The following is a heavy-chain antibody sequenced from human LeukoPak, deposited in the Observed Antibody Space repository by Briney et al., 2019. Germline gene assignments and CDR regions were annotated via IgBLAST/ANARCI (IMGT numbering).Heavy chain of an antibody. Sequence: SQTLSLTCDISGDTVSSNSAAWNWIRQSPSRGLEWLGRTYYRSKWYYDYAVSVKSRVSISPDTSKNQFSLQLNSVTADDTAVYYCARGFALDFWGQGTMVTVSS. CDR2: TYYRSKWYY. CDR3: ARGFALDF. J-gene: IGHJ3*01. V-gene: IGHV6-1*01. CDR1: GDTVSSNSAA.